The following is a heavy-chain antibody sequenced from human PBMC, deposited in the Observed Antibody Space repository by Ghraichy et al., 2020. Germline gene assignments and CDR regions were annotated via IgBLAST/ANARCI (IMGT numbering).Heavy chain of an antibody. CDR3: ARGPRWSSGWYGGY. D-gene: IGHD6-19*01. J-gene: IGHJ4*02. Sequence: SETLSLTCAVYGGSFSGYYWSWIRQPPGKGLEWIGEINHSGSTNYNPSLKSRVTISVDTSKNQFSLKLSSVTAADTAVYYCARGPRWSSGWYGGYWGQGTLVTVSS. CDR2: INHSGST. CDR1: GGSFSGYY. V-gene: IGHV4-34*01.